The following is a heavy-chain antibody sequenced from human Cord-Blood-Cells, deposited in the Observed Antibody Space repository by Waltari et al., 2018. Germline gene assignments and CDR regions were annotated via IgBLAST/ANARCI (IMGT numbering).Heavy chain of an antibody. Sequence: VQLVESGGAGGRPGRSLMLSCEPSGFTSSGYASHWVRQAPGKGLEWVAVISYDGSNKYYADSVKGRFTISRDNSKNTLYLQMNSLRAEDTAVYYCARAPLYCGGDCYSDYWGQGTLVTVSS. J-gene: IGHJ4*02. CDR1: GFTSSGYA. CDR2: ISYDGSNK. CDR3: ARAPLYCGGDCYSDY. D-gene: IGHD2-21*01. V-gene: IGHV3-30-3*01.